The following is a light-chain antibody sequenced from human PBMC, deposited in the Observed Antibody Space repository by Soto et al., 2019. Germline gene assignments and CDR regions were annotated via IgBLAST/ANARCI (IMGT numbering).Light chain of an antibody. V-gene: IGKV1-5*03. Sequence: DIQMTQSPSTLSGSVGDRVTITCRASQTISSWLAWYQQKPGKAPKLLIYKASTLKSGVPSRFRGSGSGTDFTLTISSLQPDDFANYYCQHYNSYSEAFGQGTNVELK. CDR3: QHYNSYSEA. CDR2: KAS. J-gene: IGKJ1*01. CDR1: QTISSW.